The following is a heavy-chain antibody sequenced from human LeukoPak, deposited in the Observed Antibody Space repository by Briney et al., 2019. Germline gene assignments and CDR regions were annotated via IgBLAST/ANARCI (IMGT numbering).Heavy chain of an antibody. CDR3: TRDSIVGATRAGAFDY. CDR2: IYYSGST. V-gene: IGHV4-28*03. D-gene: IGHD1-26*01. Sequence: SETLSLTCAVSGYSISSDNWWGWIRQPPGKGLEWIGYIYYSGSTLYNSSLKSRVTMSVDTSKNQFSLKLSSLTAADTAVYYCTRDSIVGATRAGAFDYWGQGTLVTVSS. CDR1: GYSISSDNW. J-gene: IGHJ4*02.